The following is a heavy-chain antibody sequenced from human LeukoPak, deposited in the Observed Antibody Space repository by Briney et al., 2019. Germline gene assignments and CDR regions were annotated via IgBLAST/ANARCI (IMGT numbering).Heavy chain of an antibody. J-gene: IGHJ4*02. CDR3: ARGRGEMATMNYFDY. CDR2: IYHSGST. CDR1: GGSISSGGYS. D-gene: IGHD5-24*01. Sequence: PSQTLSLTCAVSGGSISSGGYSWSWIRQPPGKGLEWIGYIYHSGSTYYNPSLKSRVTISVDRSKNQFSLKLSSVTAAVTAVYYCARGRGEMATMNYFDYWAREPWSPSPQ. V-gene: IGHV4-30-2*01.